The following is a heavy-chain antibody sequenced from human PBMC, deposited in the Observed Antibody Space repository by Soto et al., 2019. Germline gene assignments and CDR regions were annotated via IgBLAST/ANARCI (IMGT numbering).Heavy chain of an antibody. CDR3: ARAQYYYYDMDV. CDR1: GGSISSYY. J-gene: IGHJ6*02. CDR2: ISYSGST. V-gene: IGHV4-59*01. Sequence: PSETLSLTCTVSGGSISSYYWSWIRQPPGKGLEWIGYISYSGSTNYNPSLKSRVTISVDTSKSQFSLKLSSVTAADTAVYFCARAQYYYYDMDVWGQGTTVT.